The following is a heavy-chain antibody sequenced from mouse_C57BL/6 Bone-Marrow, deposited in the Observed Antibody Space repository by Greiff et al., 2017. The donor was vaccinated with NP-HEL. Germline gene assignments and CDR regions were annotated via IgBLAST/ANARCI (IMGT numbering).Heavy chain of an antibody. CDR1: GYTFTSYW. J-gene: IGHJ2*01. D-gene: IGHD1-1*01. CDR2: IYPGSGST. V-gene: IGHV1-55*01. Sequence: VQLQQPGAELVKPGASVKMSCKASGYTFTSYWITWVKQRPGQGLEWIGDIYPGSGSTNYNEKFKSKATLTVDTSSSTAYMQLSSLTSEDSAVYYCARRDGSSSYYFDYWGKGTTLTVSS. CDR3: ARRDGSSSYYFDY.